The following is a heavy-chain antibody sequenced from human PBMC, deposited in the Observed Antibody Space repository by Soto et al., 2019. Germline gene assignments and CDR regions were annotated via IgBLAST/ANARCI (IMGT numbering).Heavy chain of an antibody. Sequence: PVESLNTSCQGSGYSFTSYWIGLVRQMPGKGLDWIGIIYPGDSDTRYSPYFQGQVTSSADRSASTDYLQWSSLKASATAMYYCARRAGSSSSGYSYGMDVWGQGTTVTVSS. CDR2: IYPGDSDT. CDR3: ARRAGSSSSGYSYGMDV. CDR1: GYSFTSYW. J-gene: IGHJ6*02. V-gene: IGHV5-51*01. D-gene: IGHD6-6*01.